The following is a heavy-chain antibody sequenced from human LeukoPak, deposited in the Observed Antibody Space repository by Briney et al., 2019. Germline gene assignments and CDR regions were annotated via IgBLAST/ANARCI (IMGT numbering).Heavy chain of an antibody. CDR2: ISGSGGST. CDR3: ARALGEYSSFDY. D-gene: IGHD6-6*01. Sequence: GGSLRLSCAASGFTFSSYAMSWVRQAPGKGLEWVSAISGSGGSTYYADSVKGRFTISRDNSKNTLYLQMNSLRAEDTAVYYCARALGEYSSFDYWGQGTLVTVSS. V-gene: IGHV3-23*01. CDR1: GFTFSSYA. J-gene: IGHJ4*02.